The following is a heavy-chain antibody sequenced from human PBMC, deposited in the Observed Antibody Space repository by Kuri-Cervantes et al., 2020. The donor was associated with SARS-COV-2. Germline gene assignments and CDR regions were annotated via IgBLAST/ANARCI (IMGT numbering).Heavy chain of an antibody. Sequence: ASVKVSCKVSGYTLTELSMHWVRQAPGKGLEWMGGFDPEDGETIYAQKFQGRDTMTEDTSTDTAYMELSSLRSEDTAVYYCATGIGYCSGGSCYNYYYGMDVWGQGTTVTVSS. CDR2: FDPEDGET. D-gene: IGHD2-15*01. J-gene: IGHJ6*02. CDR3: ATGIGYCSGGSCYNYYYGMDV. V-gene: IGHV1-24*01. CDR1: GYTLTELS.